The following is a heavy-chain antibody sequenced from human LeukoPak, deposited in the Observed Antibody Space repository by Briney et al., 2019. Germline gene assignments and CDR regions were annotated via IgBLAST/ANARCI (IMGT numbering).Heavy chain of an antibody. CDR3: ARTPSIVGYTSRELGHWYFDL. Sequence: GGSLRLSCAASGFTFSSYSMNWVRQAPGKGLEWLSSINGSSSYIYYADSVKGRFTISRDNARNSLYLQMKSLRAEDTAVYYCARTPSIVGYTSRELGHWYFDLWGRGTPVTVSS. J-gene: IGHJ2*01. CDR1: GFTFSSYS. V-gene: IGHV3-21*01. CDR2: INGSSSYI. D-gene: IGHD6-13*01.